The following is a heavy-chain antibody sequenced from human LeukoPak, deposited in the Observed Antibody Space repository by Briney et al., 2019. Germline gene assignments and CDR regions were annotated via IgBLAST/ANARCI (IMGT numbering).Heavy chain of an antibody. V-gene: IGHV4-59*01. Sequence: PSETLSLTCTVSGGSISSYYWSWNRQPPGKGLEWIGYIYYSGSTNYNPSLKSRVTISVDTSKNQFSLKLSSVTAADTAVYYCARVGTMIALDYWGQGTLVTVSS. J-gene: IGHJ4*02. CDR3: ARVGTMIALDY. D-gene: IGHD3-22*01. CDR2: IYYSGST. CDR1: GGSISSYY.